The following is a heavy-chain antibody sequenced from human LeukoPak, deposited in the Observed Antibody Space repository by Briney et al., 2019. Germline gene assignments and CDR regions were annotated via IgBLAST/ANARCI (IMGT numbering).Heavy chain of an antibody. CDR1: GGSFSGYY. V-gene: IGHV3-7*01. Sequence: ETLSLTCAVYGGSFSGYYWSWVRQAPGKGLEWVANIKQDGSEKYYVDSVKGRFTISRDNAKNSLYLQMNSLRAEDTAVYYCARDTSEVGGSFDLWGRGTLVTVSS. D-gene: IGHD1-26*01. J-gene: IGHJ2*01. CDR3: ARDTSEVGGSFDL. CDR2: IKQDGSEK.